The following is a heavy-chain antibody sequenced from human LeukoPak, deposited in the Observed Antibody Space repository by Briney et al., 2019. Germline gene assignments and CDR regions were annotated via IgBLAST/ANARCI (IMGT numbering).Heavy chain of an antibody. CDR1: GFTFSNYG. J-gene: IGHJ4*02. Sequence: PGGSLRLSCAASGFTFSNYGMHWVRHAPGKGLEWVAVVWYDGSDNYYADSVKGRFTISRDNSQNTLYLQMNSLRAEDTAVYYCARDINSGWYDYWGQGTLVTVSS. V-gene: IGHV3-33*01. CDR2: VWYDGSDN. D-gene: IGHD6-19*01. CDR3: ARDINSGWYDY.